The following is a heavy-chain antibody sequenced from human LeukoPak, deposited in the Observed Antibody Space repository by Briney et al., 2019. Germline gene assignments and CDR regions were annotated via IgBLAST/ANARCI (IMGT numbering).Heavy chain of an antibody. CDR3: AKARGTIWGAFDI. CDR1: GFTVSNNY. CDR2: ISGSGGST. V-gene: IGHV3-23*01. D-gene: IGHD7-27*01. J-gene: IGHJ3*02. Sequence: PGGSLRLSCAASGFTVSNNYMSWVRQAPGKGLEWVSAISGSGGSTYYADSVKGRFTISRDNSKNTLYLQMNSLRAEDTAVYYCAKARGTIWGAFDIWGQGTMVTVSS.